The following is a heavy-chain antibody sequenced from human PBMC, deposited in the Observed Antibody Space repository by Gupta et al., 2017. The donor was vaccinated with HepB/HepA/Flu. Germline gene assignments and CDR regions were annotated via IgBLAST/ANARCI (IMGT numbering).Heavy chain of an antibody. CDR3: SRDTFGPYDY. Sequence: EVQLAESGGGLVQPGGSLRLSCAASGFTVSSYWMHWVRQAPGKGLVWVSRMNQHGSVINYADSVKGRVTISRDNTKNALYLQMNSLRAEDTAIYFCSRDTFGPYDYWGQGTLVTVSS. D-gene: IGHD2/OR15-2a*01. CDR2: MNQHGSVI. CDR1: GFTVSSYW. V-gene: IGHV3-74*01. J-gene: IGHJ4*02.